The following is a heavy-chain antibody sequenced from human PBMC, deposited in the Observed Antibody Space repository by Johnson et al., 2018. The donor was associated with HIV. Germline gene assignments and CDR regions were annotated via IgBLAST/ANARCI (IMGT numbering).Heavy chain of an antibody. CDR2: INWNGGST. V-gene: IGHV3-20*04. CDR3: ARENPRGASSGYYRGAFDV. CDR1: GFTFDDYG. Sequence: VQLVESGGGVVRPGGSLRLSCAASGFTFDDYGMSWVRQAPGKGLEWVSGINWNGGSTGYADSVKGRFTISRDNAKNSLYLQMNSLRAEDTALYYCARENPRGASSGYYRGAFDVWGQGTMVTVSS. D-gene: IGHD3-22*01. J-gene: IGHJ3*01.